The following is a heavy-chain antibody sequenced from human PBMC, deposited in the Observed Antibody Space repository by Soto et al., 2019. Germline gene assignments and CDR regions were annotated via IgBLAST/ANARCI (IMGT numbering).Heavy chain of an antibody. J-gene: IGHJ4*02. D-gene: IGHD6-19*01. CDR2: VYNSGNT. CDR1: GGSMTGYF. Sequence: QVQLQESGPGLVKPSETLSLTCTVSGGSMTGYFWCWIRQPAGKALEWIGHVYNSGNTDYNPSLASRFTMAGDTSKRQFSLKVKSVTAADTAVYYCARTHWVSGTEYWGQGILVTVSS. CDR3: ARTHWVSGTEY. V-gene: IGHV4-4*07.